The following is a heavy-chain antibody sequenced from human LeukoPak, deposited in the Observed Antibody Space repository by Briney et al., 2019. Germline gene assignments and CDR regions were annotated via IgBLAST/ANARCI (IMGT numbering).Heavy chain of an antibody. V-gene: IGHV4-61*02. CDR1: GGSISSGSYY. Sequence: SETLSLTCTVSGGSISSGSYYWSWIRQPAGKGLEWIGRIYTSGSTNYNPSLKSRVTISVDTSKNQFSLKLSSVTAADTAVYYCAGGISMIRGVTHRFDYWGQGTLVTVSS. CDR3: AGGISMIRGVTHRFDY. J-gene: IGHJ4*02. D-gene: IGHD3-10*01. CDR2: IYTSGST.